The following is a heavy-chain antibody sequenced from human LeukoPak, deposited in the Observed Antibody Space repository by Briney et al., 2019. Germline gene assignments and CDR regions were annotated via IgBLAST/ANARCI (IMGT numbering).Heavy chain of an antibody. CDR1: GGSISSSSYY. CDR3: ARVGLAAVAGTEGYYFDY. D-gene: IGHD6-19*01. J-gene: IGHJ4*02. CDR2: IYYSGST. Sequence: PSETLSLTCTVSGGSISSSSYYWGWIRQPPGKGLEWIGSIYYSGSTYYNPSLKSRVTISVDTSKNQFSLKLSSVTAADTAVYYCARVGLAAVAGTEGYYFDYWGQGTLVTVSS. V-gene: IGHV4-39*01.